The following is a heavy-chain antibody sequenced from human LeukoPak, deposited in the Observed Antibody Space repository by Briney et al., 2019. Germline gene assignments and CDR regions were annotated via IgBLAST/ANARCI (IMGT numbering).Heavy chain of an antibody. CDR3: AGRLWRRDGYNLSAFDI. Sequence: PSETLSLTCTVSGGSISSYYWNWIRQPPGKGLEWIGYIYYSGSTNYNPSLKSRVTISVDTSTNQFSLKLSSVTAADTAVYYCAGRLWRRDGYNLSAFDIWGQGTMVTVSS. V-gene: IGHV4-59*01. CDR2: IYYSGST. J-gene: IGHJ3*02. D-gene: IGHD5-24*01. CDR1: GGSISSYY.